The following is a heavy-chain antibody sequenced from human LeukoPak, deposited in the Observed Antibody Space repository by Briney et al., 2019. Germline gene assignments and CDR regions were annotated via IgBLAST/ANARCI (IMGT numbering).Heavy chain of an antibody. CDR3: TSLRTGGGGY. J-gene: IGHJ4*02. Sequence: GGSLRLSCAASGFTFSSYWMSWVRQAPGKGLEWVGRIRSKANSYATAYAASVKGRFTISRDDSKNTAYLQMNSLKTEDTAVYYCTSLRTGGGGYWGQGTLVTVSS. CDR1: GFTFSSYW. CDR2: IRSKANSYAT. D-gene: IGHD2-8*02. V-gene: IGHV3-73*01.